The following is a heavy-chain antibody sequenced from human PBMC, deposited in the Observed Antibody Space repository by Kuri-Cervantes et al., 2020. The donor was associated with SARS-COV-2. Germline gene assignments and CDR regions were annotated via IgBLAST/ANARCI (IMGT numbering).Heavy chain of an antibody. CDR2: ISRSSTYI. V-gene: IGHV3-21*01. J-gene: IGHJ3*01. Sequence: GGSLRLSCAASGFTFSSHTMNWVRQAPGKGLEWVSSISRSSTYIYYADSLKGRFTVSRDNAKNSLYLQMNSLRAEDTAIYYCARDGGKQWLVPIDAFDVWGQGTVVTVSS. CDR3: ARDGGKQWLVPIDAFDV. D-gene: IGHD6-19*01. CDR1: GFTFSSHT.